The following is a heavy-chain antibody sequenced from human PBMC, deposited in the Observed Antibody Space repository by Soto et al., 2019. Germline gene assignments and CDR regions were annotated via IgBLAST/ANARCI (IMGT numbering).Heavy chain of an antibody. V-gene: IGHV1-18*04. Sequence: ASVKVSCKASGYTFTGYYMHWVRQAPGQGLEWMGWISAYNGDTNYAQKLQGRVTMTTDTSTSTAYVELRSLRSDDTAVYYCARAPGIAVADAEYFQHWGQGTLVTVS. D-gene: IGHD6-19*01. CDR3: ARAPGIAVADAEYFQH. CDR1: GYTFTGYY. CDR2: ISAYNGDT. J-gene: IGHJ1*01.